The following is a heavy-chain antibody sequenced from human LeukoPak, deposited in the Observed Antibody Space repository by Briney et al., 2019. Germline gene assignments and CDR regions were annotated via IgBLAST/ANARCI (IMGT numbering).Heavy chain of an antibody. CDR1: GGTFSSYA. D-gene: IGHD1-26*01. J-gene: IGHJ5*02. V-gene: IGHV1-69*05. Sequence: SVKVSCKASGGTFSSYAISWVRQAPGQGLEWMGGIIPIFGTANYAQKFQGRVTITTDESTSTAYMELSSLRSEDTAVYYCARLSGSPGHWFDPWGQETLVTVSS. CDR2: IIPIFGTA. CDR3: ARLSGSPGHWFDP.